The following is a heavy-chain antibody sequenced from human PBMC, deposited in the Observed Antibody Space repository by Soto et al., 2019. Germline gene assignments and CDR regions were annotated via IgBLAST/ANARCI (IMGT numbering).Heavy chain of an antibody. V-gene: IGHV1-2*02. Sequence: QVQLVQSGAEVKKPGASVKVSCKASGYTFSGYYMHWVRQAPGQGLDWMGWINPNSGGTNYAQKFQGRVTMTRDTSISTAYMELSRLRSDDTAVYYCARDWSIAAAGLTYFQHWGQGTLVTVSS. J-gene: IGHJ1*01. CDR2: INPNSGGT. D-gene: IGHD6-13*01. CDR1: GYTFSGYY. CDR3: ARDWSIAAAGLTYFQH.